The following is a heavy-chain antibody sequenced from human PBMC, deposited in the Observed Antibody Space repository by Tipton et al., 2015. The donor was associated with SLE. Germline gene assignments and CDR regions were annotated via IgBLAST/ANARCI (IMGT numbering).Heavy chain of an antibody. CDR3: ATVYGEGEFDY. CDR2: INHSGST. Sequence: TLSLTCTVSGGSISSGTYYWNWIRQPPGKGLEWIGEINHSGSTNYNPSLKSRVTISVDTSKNQFSLKLSSVTAADTAVYYCATVYGEGEFDYWGQGTLVTVS. D-gene: IGHD3-10*01. CDR1: GGSISSGTYY. V-gene: IGHV4-39*07. J-gene: IGHJ4*02.